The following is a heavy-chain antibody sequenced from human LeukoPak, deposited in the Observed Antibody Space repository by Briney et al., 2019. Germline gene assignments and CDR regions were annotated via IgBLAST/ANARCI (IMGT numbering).Heavy chain of an antibody. D-gene: IGHD6-13*01. Sequence: SETLSLTCTVSGGSISSSSYYWGWIRQPPGKGLEWIGSIYHSGSTYYNPSLKSRVTISVDTSKNQFSLKLSSVTAADTAVYYCARHGLGAAADYFDYWGQGTLVTVSS. CDR3: ARHGLGAAADYFDY. V-gene: IGHV4-39*01. CDR1: GGSISSSSYY. CDR2: IYHSGST. J-gene: IGHJ4*02.